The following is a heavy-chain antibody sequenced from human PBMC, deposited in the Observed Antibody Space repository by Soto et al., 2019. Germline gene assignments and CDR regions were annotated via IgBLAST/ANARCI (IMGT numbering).Heavy chain of an antibody. D-gene: IGHD2-15*01. Sequence: ASVKVSCKVSGYTLTELSMHWVRQAPGKGLEWMGGFDPEDGETIYAQKFQGRVTMTEDTSTSTAYMELRSLRSDDTAVYYCARSEVVAAHNWFAPWGQGTLVTVSS. J-gene: IGHJ5*02. CDR1: GYTLTELS. CDR2: FDPEDGET. CDR3: ARSEVVAAHNWFAP. V-gene: IGHV1-24*01.